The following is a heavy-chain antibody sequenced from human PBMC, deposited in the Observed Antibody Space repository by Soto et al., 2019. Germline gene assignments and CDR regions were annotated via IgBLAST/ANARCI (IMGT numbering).Heavy chain of an antibody. Sequence: QVQLQESGPGLVKPSETLSLTCTVSGGSISGYYWSWVRQSPGTGLEWIGYIYYLGNTKYNPSLKIGVAISVDTSKYNFSLKVNSVTAADTDVYYCARHVEKGFTFDLWGRGALVTVSS. CDR1: GGSISGYY. J-gene: IGHJ2*01. D-gene: IGHD1-1*01. V-gene: IGHV4-59*08. CDR3: ARHVEKGFTFDL. CDR2: IYYLGNT.